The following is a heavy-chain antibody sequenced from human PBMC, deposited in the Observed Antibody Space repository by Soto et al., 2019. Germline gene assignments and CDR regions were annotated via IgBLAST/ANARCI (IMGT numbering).Heavy chain of an antibody. CDR2: ISYDGRNK. CDR3: AKSNRGAYDTPDF. CDR1: GFSLNDYG. J-gene: IGHJ4*02. V-gene: IGHV3-30*18. D-gene: IGHD3-22*01. Sequence: GESLKISCAASGFSLNDYGMHWVRQPPGKGLEWVADISYDGRNKYYTDSVRGRFTISRDISKGTLYLQMNSLRPEDTAVYYCAKSNRGAYDTPDFWGQGTPVTVSS.